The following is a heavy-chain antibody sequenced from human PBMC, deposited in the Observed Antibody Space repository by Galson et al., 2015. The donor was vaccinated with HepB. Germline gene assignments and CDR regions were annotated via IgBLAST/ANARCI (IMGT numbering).Heavy chain of an antibody. V-gene: IGHV7-4-1*02. J-gene: IGHJ6*03. D-gene: IGHD3-3*01. CDR2: MNTNTGKP. CDR3: ARSPLRFLDWLPYYDYYYMDV. CDR1: GYTFIDYV. Sequence: SVKVSCRASGYTFIDYVVNWVRQAPGQGLEWMGWMNTNTGKPTYAPGFAGRFVFSLDTSVTTAYLQISSLETDDTAVYYCARSPLRFLDWLPYYDYYYMDVWGEGTTVTVSS.